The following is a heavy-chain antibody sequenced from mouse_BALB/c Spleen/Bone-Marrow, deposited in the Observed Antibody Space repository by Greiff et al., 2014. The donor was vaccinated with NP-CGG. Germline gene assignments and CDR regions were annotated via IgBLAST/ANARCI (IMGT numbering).Heavy chain of an antibody. CDR3: AGFGITKEEGYYYAMDY. CDR2: IDPANGNT. Sequence: EVQLQQSGAELVKPGASVKLSCTASGFNIKDTYMHWVKQRPEQGLEWIGRIDPANGNTKYDPKFQGKATITADTSSHTAYLQLSSLTSEDTAVYYCAGFGITKEEGYYYAMDYWGQGTSVTVSS. V-gene: IGHV14-3*02. J-gene: IGHJ4*01. D-gene: IGHD2-4*01. CDR1: GFNIKDTY.